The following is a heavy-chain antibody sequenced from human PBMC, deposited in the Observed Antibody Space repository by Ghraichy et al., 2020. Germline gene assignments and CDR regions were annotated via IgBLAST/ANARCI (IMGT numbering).Heavy chain of an antibody. D-gene: IGHD3-10*01. Sequence: GESLNISCAASGFTFSSYAMSWVRQAPGKGLEWVSAISGSGGSTYYADSVKGRFTISRDNSKNTLYLQMNSLRAEDTAVYYCAKDRYYGSGSYFNYWGQGTLVTVSS. V-gene: IGHV3-23*01. CDR3: AKDRYYGSGSYFNY. CDR2: ISGSGGST. J-gene: IGHJ4*02. CDR1: GFTFSSYA.